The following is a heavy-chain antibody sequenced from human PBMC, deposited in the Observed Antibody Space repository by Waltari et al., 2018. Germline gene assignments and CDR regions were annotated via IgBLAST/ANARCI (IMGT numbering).Heavy chain of an antibody. D-gene: IGHD5-12*01. CDR3: ARGGLGYSGYDVGGDFDY. CDR1: GGSFSGYY. J-gene: IGHJ4*02. V-gene: IGHV4-34*01. CDR2: LNHSGST. Sequence: QVQLQQWGAGLLKPSETLSLTCAVYGGSFSGYYWSWIRQPPGKGLEWIGELNHSGSTNYNPSLKSRVTISVDTSKNQFSLKLSSVTAADTAVYYCARGGLGYSGYDVGGDFDYWGQGTLVTVSS.